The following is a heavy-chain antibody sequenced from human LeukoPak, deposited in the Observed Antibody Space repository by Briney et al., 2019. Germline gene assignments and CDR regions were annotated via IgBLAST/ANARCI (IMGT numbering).Heavy chain of an antibody. V-gene: IGHV4-59*08. CDR2: IYYSGST. CDR1: GGSISSYY. J-gene: IGHJ4*02. CDR3: ARHKWDSSGWYGYYFDY. Sequence: NPSETLSLTCTVSGGSISSYYWSWIRQPPGKGLEWLGYIYYSGSTNYNPSLKSRVTISVDTSKNQFSLKLSSVTAADTAVYYCARHKWDSSGWYGYYFDYWGQGTLVTVSS. D-gene: IGHD6-19*01.